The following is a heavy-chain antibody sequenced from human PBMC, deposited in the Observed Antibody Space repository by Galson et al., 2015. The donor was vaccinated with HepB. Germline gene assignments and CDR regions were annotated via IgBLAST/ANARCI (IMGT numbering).Heavy chain of an antibody. D-gene: IGHD2-15*01. Sequence: ETLSLTCAVYGGSFSGYYWSWIRQPPGKGLEWIGEINHSGSTNYNPSLKSRVTISVDTSKNQFSLKLSSVTAADTAVYYCARHIVVVVAVFYGDYFDYWGQGTLVTVSS. CDR1: GGSFSGYY. V-gene: IGHV4-34*01. J-gene: IGHJ4*02. CDR3: ARHIVVVVAVFYGDYFDY. CDR2: INHSGST.